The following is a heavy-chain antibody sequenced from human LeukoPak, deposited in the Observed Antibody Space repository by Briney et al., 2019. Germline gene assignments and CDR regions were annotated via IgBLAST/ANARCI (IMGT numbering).Heavy chain of an antibody. V-gene: IGHV3-21*01. CDR2: ISSSSSYI. D-gene: IGHD3-22*01. CDR3: ARDRPSLTTYYYDSSGSLGNAFDI. Sequence: GGSLRLSCAASGFTFSSYSMNWVRQAPGKGLEWVSSISSSSSYIYYADSVKGRFTISRDNAKNSLYLQMNSLRAEDTAVYYCARDRPSLTTYYYDSSGSLGNAFDIWGQGTMVTVSS. CDR1: GFTFSSYS. J-gene: IGHJ3*02.